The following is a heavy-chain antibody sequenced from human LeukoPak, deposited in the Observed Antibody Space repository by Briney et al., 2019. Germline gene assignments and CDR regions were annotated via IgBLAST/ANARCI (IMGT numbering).Heavy chain of an antibody. J-gene: IGHJ6*03. Sequence: SETLSLTCTVSGYSISSGYYWSWIRQPPGKGLEWIGEINHSGSTNYNPSLKSRVTISVDTSKNQFSLKLSSVTAADTAVYYCARGRHSSFYYYYYMDVWGKGTTVTVSS. V-gene: IGHV4-38-2*02. CDR2: INHSGST. CDR3: ARGRHSSFYYYYYMDV. CDR1: GYSISSGYY. D-gene: IGHD3-22*01.